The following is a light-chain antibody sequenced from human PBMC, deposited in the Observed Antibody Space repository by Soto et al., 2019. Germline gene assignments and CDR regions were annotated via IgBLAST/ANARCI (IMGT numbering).Light chain of an antibody. Sequence: DIQMTQSPSTLSASVGDRVTITCRASQSISTWLAWYQQKPGRAPELLIYDVSSLQSGVPSRFSGSGSGTEFTLTISSLQPDDFATYYCQQYNNYSYTFGQGTKLEIK. V-gene: IGKV1-5*01. CDR3: QQYNNYSYT. CDR2: DVS. CDR1: QSISTW. J-gene: IGKJ2*01.